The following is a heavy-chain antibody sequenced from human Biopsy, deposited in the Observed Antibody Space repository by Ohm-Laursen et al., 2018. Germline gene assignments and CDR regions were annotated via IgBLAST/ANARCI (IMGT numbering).Heavy chain of an antibody. CDR3: ARLAQIYGDSPFDP. Sequence: SVKVSCKASGAIFSNYAITWVRQASGQGLEWMGGIIPLFGAPNYAQKFQGRLTITADESKSTTYMELSSLRSEDTAVYYCARLAQIYGDSPFDPWGQGTLVTVSS. CDR2: IIPLFGAP. D-gene: IGHD4-17*01. J-gene: IGHJ5*02. V-gene: IGHV1-69*13. CDR1: GAIFSNYA.